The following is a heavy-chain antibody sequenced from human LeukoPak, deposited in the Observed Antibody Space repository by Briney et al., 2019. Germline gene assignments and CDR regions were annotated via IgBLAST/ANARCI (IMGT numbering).Heavy chain of an antibody. D-gene: IGHD3-16*02. Sequence: PGGSLRLSCAASGFTFSSYAMSWVRQAPGKGLEWVSAISGSGGSTYYADSVKGRFTISRDNSKNTLYLQMNSLRAEDTAVYYCARDVGYDYVWGSYRYRGARLDYWGQGTLVTVSS. CDR1: GFTFSSYA. CDR3: ARDVGYDYVWGSYRYRGARLDY. V-gene: IGHV3-23*01. CDR2: ISGSGGST. J-gene: IGHJ4*02.